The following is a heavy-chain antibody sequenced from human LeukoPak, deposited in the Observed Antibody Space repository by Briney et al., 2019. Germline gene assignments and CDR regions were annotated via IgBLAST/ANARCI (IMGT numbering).Heavy chain of an antibody. V-gene: IGHV4-34*01. CDR1: GGSFSGYY. CDR3: ARGPHTGVNYYDSSGYYY. D-gene: IGHD3-22*01. J-gene: IGHJ4*02. Sequence: SETLSLTCAVYGGSFSGYYWRWIRQPPGKGLEWIGEINHSGSTNYNPSRKSRVTISVDTSKNQFSLKLSSVTAADPAVYYCARGPHTGVNYYDSSGYYYWGQGTLVTVSS. CDR2: INHSGST.